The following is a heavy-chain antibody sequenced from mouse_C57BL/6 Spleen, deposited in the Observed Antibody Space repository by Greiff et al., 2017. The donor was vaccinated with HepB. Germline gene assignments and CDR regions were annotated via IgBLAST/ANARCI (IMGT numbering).Heavy chain of an antibody. CDR2: INPNNGGT. Sequence: EVQLQQSGPELVKPGASVKIPCKASGYTFTDYNMDWVKQSHGKSLEWIGDINPNNGGTIYNQKFKGKATLTVDKSSSTAYMELRSLTSEDTAVYYCARRLGRGYYYAMDYWGQGTSVTVSS. D-gene: IGHD4-1*01. J-gene: IGHJ4*01. V-gene: IGHV1-18*01. CDR3: ARRLGRGYYYAMDY. CDR1: GYTFTDYN.